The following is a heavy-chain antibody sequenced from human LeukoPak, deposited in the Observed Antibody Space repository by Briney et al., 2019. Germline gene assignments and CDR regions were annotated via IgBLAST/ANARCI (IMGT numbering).Heavy chain of an antibody. V-gene: IGHV1-69*13. CDR3: AKDAEGRLGALVH. J-gene: IGHJ4*02. CDR1: LCIFHQYC. Sequence: SVKVSYMDSLCIFHQYCITLLRQAPGQGLEWMGSIIPVFGSADYAQKFQGRVTITADESTTTSFMEVTSLKFADAAVYFCAKDAEGRLGALVHWGQGTLVTVSS. CDR2: IIPVFGSA. D-gene: IGHD1-14*01.